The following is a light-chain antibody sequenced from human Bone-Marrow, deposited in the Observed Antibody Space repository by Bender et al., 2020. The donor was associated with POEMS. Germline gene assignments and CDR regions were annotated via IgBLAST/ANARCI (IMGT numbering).Light chain of an antibody. V-gene: IGLV1-44*01. CDR3: QSYDSSLTGAWV. J-gene: IGLJ3*02. Sequence: QSVLTQPPSASGTPGQRVTISCSGSSSNIGTNPVNWYQQLPGTAPKLLIYDNNNRPSGVPDRFSASKSGTSASLAITGLQAEDEADYYCQSYDSSLTGAWVFGGGTKLTVL. CDR2: DNN. CDR1: SSNIGTNP.